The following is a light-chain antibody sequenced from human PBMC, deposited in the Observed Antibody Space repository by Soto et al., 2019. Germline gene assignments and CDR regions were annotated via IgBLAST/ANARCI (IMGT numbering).Light chain of an antibody. V-gene: IGKV3-15*01. CDR1: QSVSRN. CDR3: QQYNNWPPWT. Sequence: EIVMTQSPATLSVSPGERATLSCRASQSVSRNLAWYQQKPGQAPRLLIYGASTRATGIPARFSGSGSGTEFTLTISSLQSEDFADYYCQQYNNWPPWTFGQGTKVEIK. J-gene: IGKJ1*01. CDR2: GAS.